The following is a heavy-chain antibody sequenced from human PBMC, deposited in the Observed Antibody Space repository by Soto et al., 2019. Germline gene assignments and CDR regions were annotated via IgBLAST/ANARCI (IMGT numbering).Heavy chain of an antibody. Sequence: QVQLVQSGAEVKKPGASVKVSCKASGYTFTSYGISWVRQAPGQGLEWMGWISAYNGNTNYAQKLQGRVTHTTGPTPRTGYKEVRGLRSDGPGGYYCARQGVPRGFDYWGQGTLVTVSS. CDR1: GYTFTSYG. V-gene: IGHV1-18*01. CDR2: ISAYNGNT. J-gene: IGHJ4*02. D-gene: IGHD3-10*01. CDR3: ARQGVPRGFDY.